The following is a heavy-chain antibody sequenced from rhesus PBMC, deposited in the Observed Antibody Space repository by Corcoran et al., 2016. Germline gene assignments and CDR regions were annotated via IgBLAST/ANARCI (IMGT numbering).Heavy chain of an antibody. Sequence: QVQLQESGPGRVKPSETLSLTCAVSGGSISRGYYYWSWLRQPPGTGLEWIGYITYSRSTSYHPSLKSRVTISRDTSKNQFSLKLSSVTAADTAGYYCARDSPRGYSGYSFGDYWGQGVLVTVSS. CDR1: GGSISRGYYY. V-gene: IGHV4-122*02. D-gene: IGHD5-42*01. J-gene: IGHJ4*01. CDR2: ITYSRST. CDR3: ARDSPRGYSGYSFGDY.